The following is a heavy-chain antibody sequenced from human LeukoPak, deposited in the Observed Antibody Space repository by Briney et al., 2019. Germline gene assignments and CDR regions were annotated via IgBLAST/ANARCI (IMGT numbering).Heavy chain of an antibody. CDR3: ARPLHCSSTTCYDWFDP. V-gene: IGHV4-59*02. CDR1: GASVSSFY. CDR2: ISYSGSA. D-gene: IGHD2-2*01. J-gene: IGHJ5*02. Sequence: PSETLSLTCTVSGASVSSFYWSWIRQPPGKGLEWIGYISYSGSANYNPSLKTRVTISVDTSKNQFSLRLSSVTAADTAVYYCARPLHCSSTTCYDWFDPWGQGTLVTVSS.